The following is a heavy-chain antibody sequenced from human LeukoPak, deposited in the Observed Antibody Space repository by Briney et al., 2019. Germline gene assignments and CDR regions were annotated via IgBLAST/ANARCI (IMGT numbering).Heavy chain of an antibody. V-gene: IGHV3-30*02. Sequence: PGGSLRLSCAASGFSFSTYAMHWVRQAPGKGLEWVALIWHDASHTFYTDSVKGRFTISRDNSKNTLYLQMNSLRAEDTAVYYCAKDSDEVPAAIGYWGQGTLVTVSS. D-gene: IGHD2-2*02. CDR3: AKDSDEVPAAIGY. CDR2: IWHDASHT. J-gene: IGHJ4*02. CDR1: GFSFSTYA.